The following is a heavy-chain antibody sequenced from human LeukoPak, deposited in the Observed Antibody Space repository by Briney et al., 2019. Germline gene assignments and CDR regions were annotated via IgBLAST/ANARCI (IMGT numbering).Heavy chain of an antibody. J-gene: IGHJ4*02. Sequence: SETLSLTCTVSGGSISTYYWSWIRQPPGKGLEWIGYIYYSGRTNYNPSLKSRVTISVDTSKNQFSLKLSSVTAADTAVYYCARDRGYYFGSGSYLGDWGQGTLVTVSS. CDR1: GGSISTYY. CDR3: ARDRGYYFGSGSYLGD. V-gene: IGHV4-59*01. CDR2: IYYSGRT. D-gene: IGHD3-10*01.